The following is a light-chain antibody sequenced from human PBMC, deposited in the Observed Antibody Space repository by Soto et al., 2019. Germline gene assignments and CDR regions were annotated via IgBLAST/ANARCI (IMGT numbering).Light chain of an antibody. J-gene: IGKJ5*01. CDR3: QQRNSWPPIT. CDR1: QTVSGD. V-gene: IGKV3-11*01. CDR2: DAS. Sequence: MLRQSAGTLSLTPGERATLSCRASQTVSGDVAWYHQKPGQAPRLLIYDASSRASGVPARFSGSGSGTDFTLTISSLEPEDFALYYCQQRNSWPPITFGQGTRLEIK.